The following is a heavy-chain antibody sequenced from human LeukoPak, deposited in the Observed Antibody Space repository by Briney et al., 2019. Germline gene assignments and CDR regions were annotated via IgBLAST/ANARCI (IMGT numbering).Heavy chain of an antibody. V-gene: IGHV1-69*15. D-gene: IGHD6-13*01. CDR2: IIPIFGTA. CDR1: GGTFSSYA. J-gene: IGHJ4*02. CDR3: ARGAAAVSHAQEANTIAAAEHCLDY. Sequence: GASVKVSCKASGGTFSSYAISWVRQAPGQGLEWMGRIIPIFGTANYAQKFQGRVTITADESTSTAYMELSSLRSEDTAVYYCARGAAAVSHAQEANTIAAAEHCLDYWGQGTLVTVSS.